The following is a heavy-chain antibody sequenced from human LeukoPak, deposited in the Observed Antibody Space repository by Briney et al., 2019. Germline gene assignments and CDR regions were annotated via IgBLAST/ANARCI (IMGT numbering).Heavy chain of an antibody. Sequence: PGGSLRLSCAASGFPFSSYGMHWVRQAPGKGLEWVAVISYDGSNKYYADSVKGRFTISRDNSKNTLYLQMNSLRAEDTAVYYCATVDTENYWGQGTLVTVSS. CDR1: GFPFSSYG. CDR3: ATVDTENY. J-gene: IGHJ4*02. D-gene: IGHD5-18*01. CDR2: ISYDGSNK. V-gene: IGHV3-30*03.